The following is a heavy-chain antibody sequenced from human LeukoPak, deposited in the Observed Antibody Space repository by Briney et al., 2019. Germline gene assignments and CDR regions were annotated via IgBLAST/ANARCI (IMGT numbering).Heavy chain of an antibody. V-gene: IGHV5-51*01. CDR1: GYSFTNYW. CDR2: IYPGDSDT. D-gene: IGHD3-22*01. J-gene: IGHJ4*02. CDR3: ASRIIEYTSGWC. Sequence: GESLKISCKGSGYSFTNYWIGWVRQMPGKGLEWMGIIYPGDSDTKYSPSFQGQVTISADKSISTAYLQWSSLKASDTAMYHCASRIIEYTSGWCWGQGTLVTVSS.